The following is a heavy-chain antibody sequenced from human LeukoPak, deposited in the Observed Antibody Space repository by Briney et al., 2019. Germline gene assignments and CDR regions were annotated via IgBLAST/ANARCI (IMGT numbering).Heavy chain of an antibody. D-gene: IGHD7-27*01. CDR1: GYTFTGYY. CDR3: AREKTGGNAFDI. V-gene: IGHV1-2*02. CDR2: INPNSGGT. J-gene: IGHJ3*02. Sequence: ASVKVSYKASGYTFTGYYMHWVRQAPGQGLEWMGWINPNSGGTNYAQKFQGRVTMTRDTSISTAYMELSRLRSDDTAVYYCAREKTGGNAFDIWGQGTMVTVSS.